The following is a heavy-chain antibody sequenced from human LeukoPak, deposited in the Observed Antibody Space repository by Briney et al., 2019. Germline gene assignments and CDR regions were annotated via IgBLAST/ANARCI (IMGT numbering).Heavy chain of an antibody. CDR3: ARGGNWYQLPDY. CDR1: GYTFTNYF. CDR2: INPSGGGT. D-gene: IGHD2-2*01. V-gene: IGHV1-46*01. Sequence: GASVKVSCKASGYTFTNYFMHWVRQAPGQGRVWMGIINPSGGGTSYAQKFQGRVTMTRDTSTSTLYMELSSLRSEDTAVYYCARGGNWYQLPDYWGQGTLVTVSS. J-gene: IGHJ4*02.